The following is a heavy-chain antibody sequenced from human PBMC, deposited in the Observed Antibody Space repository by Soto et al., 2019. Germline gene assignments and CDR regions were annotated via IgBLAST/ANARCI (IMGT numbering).Heavy chain of an antibody. V-gene: IGHV3-23*01. CDR1: GFTFSSYA. D-gene: IGHD2-2*01. CDR2: ISGSGGST. Sequence: GGSLRLSCAASGFTFSSYAMSWVRQAPGKGLEWVSAISGSGGSTYYADSVKGRFTISRDNSKNTLYLQMNSLRAEDTAVYYCAKDHCSSTSCSSGYSSSLYAVVTWYQGTLVTVSS. J-gene: IGHJ5*02. CDR3: AKDHCSSTSCSSGYSSSLYAVVT.